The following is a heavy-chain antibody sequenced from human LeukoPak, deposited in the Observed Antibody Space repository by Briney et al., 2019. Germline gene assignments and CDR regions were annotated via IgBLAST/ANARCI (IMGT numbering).Heavy chain of an antibody. CDR3: AGAEGITMIVVIITK. CDR2: IYYSGST. Sequence: PSETLSLTCTVSGGSISSSSYFWGWIRQSPGKGLEWIGSIYYSGSTYYNPSLKSRVTISVDTSKNQFSLKLSSVTAADTAVYYCAGAEGITMIVVIITKWGQGTPVTVSS. CDR1: GGSISSSSYF. D-gene: IGHD3-22*01. J-gene: IGHJ4*02. V-gene: IGHV4-39*07.